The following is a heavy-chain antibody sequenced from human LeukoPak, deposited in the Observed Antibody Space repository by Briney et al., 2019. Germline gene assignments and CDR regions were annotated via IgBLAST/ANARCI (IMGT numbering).Heavy chain of an antibody. CDR2: IYYSGST. D-gene: IGHD6-19*01. CDR3: ARAGSSGWYFSDY. CDR1: GGSISSYY. Sequence: PSETLSLTCTVSGGSISSYYWSWIRQPPGKGLEWIGYIYYSGSTNYNPSLKSRVTISLDTSKNQFSLQLSSVTAADTAVYFCARAGSSGWYFSDYWGQGTLVTVSS. J-gene: IGHJ4*02. V-gene: IGHV4-59*01.